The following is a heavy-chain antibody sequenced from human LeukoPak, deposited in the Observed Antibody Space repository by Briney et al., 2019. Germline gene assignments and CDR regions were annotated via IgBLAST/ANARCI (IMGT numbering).Heavy chain of an antibody. V-gene: IGHV3-30*03. CDR3: ARARSDIVVVPAAS. CDR2: ISYDGSNK. CDR1: GFTFSSYG. Sequence: PGGSLRLSCAASGFTFSSYGMHWVRQAPGKGLEWVAVISYDGSNKYYADSVKGRFTISRDNSKNTLYLQMNSLRAEDTAVYYCARARSDIVVVPAASWGQGTLVTVSS. J-gene: IGHJ5*02. D-gene: IGHD2-2*01.